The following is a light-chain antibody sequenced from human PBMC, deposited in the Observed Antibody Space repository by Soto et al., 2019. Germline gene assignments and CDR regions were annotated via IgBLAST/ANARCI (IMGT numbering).Light chain of an antibody. V-gene: IGKV1-5*03. CDR3: QQYNGSQYS. Sequence: DIKMTQSPSTLSASVGDRVTITCRASQSISSWLAWYQQKPGKAPKLLIYKASSLESGVPSRFIRSGSGTEFTLTISSLHPDDLATYYCQQYNGSQYSFGQGTKLEIK. CDR2: KAS. CDR1: QSISSW. J-gene: IGKJ2*01.